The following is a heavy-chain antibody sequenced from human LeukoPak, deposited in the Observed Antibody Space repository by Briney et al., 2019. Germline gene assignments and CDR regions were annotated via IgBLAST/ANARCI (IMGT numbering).Heavy chain of an antibody. Sequence: PSETLSLTCTVSAGSISSYYWSWIRQPPGKGLEWIGYIYYSGSTNYNPSLKSRVTMSVDTSKNQLSLKLTSVTAADTAVYYCARDQVYRSTRGHDDFDIWGQGTMVTVSS. CDR1: AGSISSYY. V-gene: IGHV4-59*12. D-gene: IGHD1-26*01. CDR2: IYYSGST. CDR3: ARDQVYRSTRGHDDFDI. J-gene: IGHJ3*02.